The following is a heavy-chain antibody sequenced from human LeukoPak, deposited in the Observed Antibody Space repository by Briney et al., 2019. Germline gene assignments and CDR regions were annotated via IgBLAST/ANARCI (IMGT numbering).Heavy chain of an antibody. J-gene: IGHJ4*02. CDR3: ARRWVTYYYDSSGPDY. D-gene: IGHD3-22*01. Sequence: PGGSLRLSCAASGFTFSDYYMSWIRQAPGKGLEWVSYISSSGSTIYYADSVKGRFTISRDNAKNSLYLQMNSLRAEDTAVYYCARRWVTYYYDSSGPDYWGQGTLVTVS. CDR2: ISSSGSTI. CDR1: GFTFSDYY. V-gene: IGHV3-11*01.